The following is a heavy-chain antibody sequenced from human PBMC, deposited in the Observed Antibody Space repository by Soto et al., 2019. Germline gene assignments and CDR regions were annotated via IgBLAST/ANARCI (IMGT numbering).Heavy chain of an antibody. CDR2: IYYSGST. Sequence: SETLSLTCTVSGGSINIGGYYWSWIRQHPGKGLEWIGYIYYSGSTFYNPSLKSRVTISFDTSKNQFSLKLNSVTAADTAVYYCARTAWHFFDYWGPGTLVTVSS. CDR3: ARTAWHFFDY. V-gene: IGHV4-31*03. J-gene: IGHJ4*02. D-gene: IGHD3-3*02. CDR1: GGSINIGGYY.